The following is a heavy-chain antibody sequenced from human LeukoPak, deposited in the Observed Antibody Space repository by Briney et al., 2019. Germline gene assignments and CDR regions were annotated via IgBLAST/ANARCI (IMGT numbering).Heavy chain of an antibody. CDR3: ARDHYLGIGYCSSTSCLDY. Sequence: GASVKVSCKASGYTFTSYGISWVRQAPGQGLERMAWISGYNGNTNYAQNLQGRVTVTTDTSTNTAYMELRSLRSDDTAVYFCARDHYLGIGYCSSTSCLDYWGQGALVSVSS. V-gene: IGHV1-18*01. CDR1: GYTFTSYG. D-gene: IGHD2-2*01. CDR2: ISGYNGNT. J-gene: IGHJ4*02.